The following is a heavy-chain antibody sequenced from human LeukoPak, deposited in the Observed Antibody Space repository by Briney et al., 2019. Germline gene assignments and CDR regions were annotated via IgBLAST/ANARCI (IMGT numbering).Heavy chain of an antibody. D-gene: IGHD3-10*01. CDR2: INGGGDIM. CDR3: AMRDRGYGLDI. CDR1: GFSLRAYD. V-gene: IGHV3-23*01. J-gene: IGHJ3*02. Sequence: HAGRSLRLSCAASGFSLRAYDLIWVRQAPGKGLDWVSIINGGGDIMMYEDSVKGRFTISRDNSKNTFYLQMNSLRVEDTAVYYCAMRDRGYGLDIWGQGTMVTVSS.